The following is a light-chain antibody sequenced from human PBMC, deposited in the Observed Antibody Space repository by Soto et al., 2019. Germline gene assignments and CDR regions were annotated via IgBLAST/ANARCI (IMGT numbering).Light chain of an antibody. V-gene: IGKV1-5*01. J-gene: IGKJ1*01. CDR3: KQYDTYWT. Sequence: DIHMTQSPSTLSSSVGDIVTITCRASQSILSWLAWYQHKPGKAPKLLIYDASSLESGVPSRLSGSRSGTEFTLTIRSLQPDDIATYYCKQYDTYWTCGQGTKVDIK. CDR2: DAS. CDR1: QSILSW.